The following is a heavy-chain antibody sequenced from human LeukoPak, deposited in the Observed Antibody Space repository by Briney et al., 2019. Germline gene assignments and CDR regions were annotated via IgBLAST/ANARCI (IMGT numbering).Heavy chain of an antibody. CDR1: GYTLTELS. CDR2: FDPEDGET. V-gene: IGHV1-24*01. CDR3: ARYSGSYYPFDY. J-gene: IGHJ4*02. D-gene: IGHD1-26*01. Sequence: GASVKVSCKVSGYTLTELSMHWVRQAPGKGLEWMGGFDPEDGETIYAQKFQGRVTMTEDTSTDTAYMELRSLRSDDTAVYYCARYSGSYYPFDYWGQGTLVTVSS.